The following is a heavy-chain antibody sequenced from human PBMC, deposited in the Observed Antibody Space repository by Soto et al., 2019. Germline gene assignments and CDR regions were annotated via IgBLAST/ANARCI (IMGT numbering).Heavy chain of an antibody. CDR2: ITISSTTK. CDR1: GFSFSSYN. Sequence: EEQLVESGGGLVQPGGSLRLSCAASGFSFSSYNMDWVRQAPGKGLEWVSFITISSTTKYYTDSVKGRFTISRDNAKNSLYLQRNSLVGGHTAGDYCARDGGRGYGMDVWGQGTTVTVSS. J-gene: IGHJ6*02. V-gene: IGHV3-48*01. D-gene: IGHD3-16*01. CDR3: ARDGGRGYGMDV.